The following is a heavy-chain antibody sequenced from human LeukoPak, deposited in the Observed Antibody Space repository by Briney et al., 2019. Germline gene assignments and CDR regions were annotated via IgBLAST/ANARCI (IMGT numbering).Heavy chain of an antibody. Sequence: ASVTVSFMATGYTFTKYDINWVRQATGQGVEWMGWMNPNSGNTGYAQKFQGRVTMTRNTSISTDYMELTRLRSEDTAVYYCARGRQYAYYYDNYYGMDVWGQGNPGHRLL. CDR1: GYTFTKYD. CDR2: MNPNSGNT. V-gene: IGHV1-8*01. J-gene: IGHJ6*02. D-gene: IGHD3-22*01. CDR3: ARGRQYAYYYDNYYGMDV.